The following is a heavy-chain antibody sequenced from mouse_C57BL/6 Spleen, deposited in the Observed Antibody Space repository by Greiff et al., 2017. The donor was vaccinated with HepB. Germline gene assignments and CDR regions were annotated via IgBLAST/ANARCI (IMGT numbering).Heavy chain of an antibody. CDR3: ASPYYYGSSYRFAY. J-gene: IGHJ3*01. CDR2: IDPSDSYT. CDR1: GYTFTSYW. D-gene: IGHD1-1*01. V-gene: IGHV1-69*01. Sequence: VQLQQPGAELVMPGASVKLSCKASGYTFTSYWMHWVKQRPGQRLEWIGEIDPSDSYTNYNQKFKGKSTLTVDKSSSTAYMQLSSLTSEDSAVYYCASPYYYGSSYRFAYWGQVTLVTVSA.